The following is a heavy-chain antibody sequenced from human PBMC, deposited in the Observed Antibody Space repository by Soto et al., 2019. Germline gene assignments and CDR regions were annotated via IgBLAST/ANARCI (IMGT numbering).Heavy chain of an antibody. J-gene: IGHJ4*02. Sequence: GGSLRLSCAASGFTFSSYAMSWVRQAPGKGLEWVSAISGSSGSTYYADSVKGRFTISRDNAKNSLYLQMNSLRAEDTAVYYCARRRSLDDYIWGSYRHNPFDYWGQGTLVTVSS. V-gene: IGHV3-23*01. CDR2: ISGSSGST. CDR1: GFTFSSYA. D-gene: IGHD3-16*02. CDR3: ARRRSLDDYIWGSYRHNPFDY.